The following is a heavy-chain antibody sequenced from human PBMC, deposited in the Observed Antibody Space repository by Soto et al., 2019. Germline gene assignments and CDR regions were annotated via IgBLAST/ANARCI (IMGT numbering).Heavy chain of an antibody. CDR2: IYSGGRT. Sequence: EVQLVESGGGLVQPGGSLRLSCAASGFTVSDNYMSWVRQAPGKGLEWVSLIYSGGRTFYADSVKGRFTIPRDTNTVYLQMNGLRAEDTAIDYCARVNFYDTNYWYFDLWGRGTLVTVSS. J-gene: IGHJ2*01. CDR3: ARVNFYDTNYWYFDL. CDR1: GFTVSDNY. D-gene: IGHD3-22*01. V-gene: IGHV3-66*01.